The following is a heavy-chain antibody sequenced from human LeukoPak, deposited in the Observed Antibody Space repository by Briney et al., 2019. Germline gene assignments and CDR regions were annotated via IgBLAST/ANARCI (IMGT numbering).Heavy chain of an antibody. Sequence: ASVKVSCKASGGTLSSYAISWVRQAPGQGLEWMGRIIPILGIANYAQKFQGRVTITADKSTSTAYMELSSLRSEDTAVYYCARAYCSGGSCYVYGMDVWGQGTTVTVSS. CDR1: GGTLSSYA. CDR3: ARAYCSGGSCYVYGMDV. V-gene: IGHV1-69*04. J-gene: IGHJ6*02. D-gene: IGHD2-15*01. CDR2: IIPILGIA.